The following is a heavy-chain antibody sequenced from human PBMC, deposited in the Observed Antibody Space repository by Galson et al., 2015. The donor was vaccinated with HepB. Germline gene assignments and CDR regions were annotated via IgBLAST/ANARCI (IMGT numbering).Heavy chain of an antibody. D-gene: IGHD3-16*01. V-gene: IGHV3-23*01. CDR2: ISGTGGST. CDR1: GFTFSSYW. J-gene: IGHJ4*02. CDR3: ATRPRGGMFFDY. Sequence: SLRLSCPASGFTFSSYWLRWVRQAPGRGLEWVSAISGTGGSTYYADSVKGRCTISRDNSKNTLFLQMNSLRAEDTAVYYCATRPRGGMFFDYWGQGTLVTVSS.